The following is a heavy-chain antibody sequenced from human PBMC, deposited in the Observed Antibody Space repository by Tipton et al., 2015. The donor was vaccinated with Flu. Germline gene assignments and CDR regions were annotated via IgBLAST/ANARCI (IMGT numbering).Heavy chain of an antibody. CDR3: ARLSYYDVDLKNHYFEY. V-gene: IGHV4-39*01. CDR1: GASIGSYH. D-gene: IGHD3-10*02. J-gene: IGHJ4*02. CDR2: IYYDGTT. Sequence: TLSLTCTVSGASIGSYHWGWIRQPPGKGLEWIAGIYYDGTTYYNPSLRSRVTISVDASKNQFSLRLSSVTAADTAVFYCARLSYYDVDLKNHYFEYWGQGTLVTVSS.